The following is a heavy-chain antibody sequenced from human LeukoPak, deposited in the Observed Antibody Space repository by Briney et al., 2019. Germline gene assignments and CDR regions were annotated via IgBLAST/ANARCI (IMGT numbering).Heavy chain of an antibody. Sequence: ASVKVSCKVSGYTLTELSMHWVRQAPGKGLEWMGGFDPEDGETIYAQKFQGRVTMTEDTSTDTAYMELSSLRSEDTAVYYCATDHALYDFWSGYHRGGAFDIWGQGTMVTVSS. D-gene: IGHD3-3*01. CDR2: FDPEDGET. CDR1: GYTLTELS. J-gene: IGHJ3*02. V-gene: IGHV1-24*01. CDR3: ATDHALYDFWSGYHRGGAFDI.